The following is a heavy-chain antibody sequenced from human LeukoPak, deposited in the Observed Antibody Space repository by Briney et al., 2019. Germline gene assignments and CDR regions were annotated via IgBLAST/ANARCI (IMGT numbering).Heavy chain of an antibody. D-gene: IGHD6-13*01. CDR2: INAGNGNT. Sequence: ASVKVSCKASGYTFINFAINWGRQAPGQRPEWMGWINAGNGNTKYSQKFQGRVTIARDTSASTAYMELSSLTSEDTAVYYCARGPRAAADDYWGQGTLVTVSS. CDR1: GYTFINFA. J-gene: IGHJ4*02. CDR3: ARGPRAAADDY. V-gene: IGHV1-3*01.